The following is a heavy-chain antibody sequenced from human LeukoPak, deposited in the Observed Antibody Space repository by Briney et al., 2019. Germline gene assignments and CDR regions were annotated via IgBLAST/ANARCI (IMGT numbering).Heavy chain of an antibody. CDR1: GFTFGDNT. J-gene: IGHJ4*02. Sequence: PGGSLRLSCTASGFTFGDNTMSWFRQAPGKGLEWIGFIRRNTYGGTTEYAASVKGRFTISRDDSKSTAYPQMNSLKTEDTAVYYCTRASTVVTQTFDYWGQGNPVTVSS. CDR2: IRRNTYGGTT. D-gene: IGHD4-23*01. CDR3: TRASTVVTQTFDY. V-gene: IGHV3-49*03.